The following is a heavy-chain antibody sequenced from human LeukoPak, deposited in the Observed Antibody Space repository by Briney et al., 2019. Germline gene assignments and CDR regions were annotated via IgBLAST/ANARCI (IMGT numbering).Heavy chain of an antibody. CDR2: IYYSGGNT. CDR1: GFSFSNYA. Sequence: GGSLRLSCAASGFSFSNYAMSWVRQAPGKGLEWVSTIYYSGGNTYSADSVKGRFTISRDNSRNMVYLQMNSLRAEDTAVYYCAKDHGAAVVARRFDYWGQGTLVTVSS. CDR3: AKDHGAAVVARRFDY. D-gene: IGHD6-6*01. V-gene: IGHV3-23*01. J-gene: IGHJ4*02.